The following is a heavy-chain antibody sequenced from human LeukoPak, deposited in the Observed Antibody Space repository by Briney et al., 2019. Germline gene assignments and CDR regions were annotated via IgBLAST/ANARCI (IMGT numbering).Heavy chain of an antibody. Sequence: GGSLRLSCAASGFTVSSNYMSWVRQAPGKGLEWVSIICSGGNTYYADSVKGRFTISRDNSKNTLYLQMNSLRAEDTAVYYCARGLLASGDYWGQGTLVTVSS. J-gene: IGHJ4*02. D-gene: IGHD3-3*02. V-gene: IGHV3-53*01. CDR1: GFTVSSNY. CDR3: ARGLLASGDY. CDR2: ICSGGNT.